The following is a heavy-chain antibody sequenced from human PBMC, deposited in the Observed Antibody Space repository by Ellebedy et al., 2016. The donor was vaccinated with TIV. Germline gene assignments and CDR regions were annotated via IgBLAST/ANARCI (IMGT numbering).Heavy chain of an antibody. CDR1: GYTFSSYY. V-gene: IGHV1-46*04. Sequence: AASVKVSCKASGYTFSSYYMHCVRQAPGQGLEWMGIINPSGGTTTYAQNLQGRVTMTRDTSTTTVYMELSSLRSEDTAVYYCARGGMTTRPDFWGQGTLVTVSS. CDR3: ARGGMTTRPDF. J-gene: IGHJ4*02. D-gene: IGHD4-17*01. CDR2: INPSGGTT.